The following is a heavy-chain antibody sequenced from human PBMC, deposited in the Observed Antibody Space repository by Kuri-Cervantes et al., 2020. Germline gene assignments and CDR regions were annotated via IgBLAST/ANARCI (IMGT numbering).Heavy chain of an antibody. CDR2: ISSDSRTV. J-gene: IGHJ4*02. CDR1: GFTFSPYP. Sequence: GESLKISCAASGFTFSPYPMNWVRQAPGKGLEWISYISSDSRTVYYEDSVKGRFTISRDNAKNSPYLHMDSLRDEDTAVYYCASGSGSYYYFDFWGQGTLVTVSS. CDR3: ASGSGSYYYFDF. D-gene: IGHD1-26*01. V-gene: IGHV3-48*02.